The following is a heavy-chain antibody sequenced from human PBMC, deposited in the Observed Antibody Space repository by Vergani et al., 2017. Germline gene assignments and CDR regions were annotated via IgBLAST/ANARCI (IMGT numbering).Heavy chain of an antibody. J-gene: IGHJ4*02. CDR2: ISWNSGSI. V-gene: IGHV3-9*01. CDR3: AAVSGGSSWGFDY. Sequence: EVQLVESGGGLVQPGRSLRLSCAASGFTFDDDAMHWVRQAPGKGLEWVSGISWNSGSIGYADSVKGRFTISRDNAKNSLYLQMSSLRAEDTALYYCAAVSGGSSWGFDYWGQGTLVTVSS. D-gene: IGHD6-13*01. CDR1: GFTFDDDA.